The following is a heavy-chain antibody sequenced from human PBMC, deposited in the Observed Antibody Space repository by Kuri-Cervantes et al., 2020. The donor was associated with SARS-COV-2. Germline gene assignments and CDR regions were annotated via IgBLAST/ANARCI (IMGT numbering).Heavy chain of an antibody. V-gene: IGHV3-23*01. J-gene: IGHJ4*02. CDR3: ARPTFDY. CDR2: ISGSGGST. Sequence: GESLKISCAASGFTFSSYAMSWVRQAPGKGLEWVSAISGSGGSTYYADSVKGRFTISRDNSRKVVYLHMNSLRDEDTAVYYCARPTFDYWGQGTLVTVSS. CDR1: GFTFSSYA.